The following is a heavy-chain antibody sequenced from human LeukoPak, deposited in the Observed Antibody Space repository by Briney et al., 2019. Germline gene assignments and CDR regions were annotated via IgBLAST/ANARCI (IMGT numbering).Heavy chain of an antibody. CDR3: ARDIGSGSYGPRRAHHWFDP. V-gene: IGHV4-4*02. D-gene: IGHD3-10*01. Sequence: PSGTLSLTCAVSGGSISSSNWWSWVRQPPGKGLEWIGEIYHSGSTNYNPSLKSRVTISVDTSKNQFSLKLSSVTAADTAVYYCARDIGSGSYGPRRAHHWFDPWGQGTLVTVSS. CDR2: IYHSGST. J-gene: IGHJ5*02. CDR1: GGSISSSNW.